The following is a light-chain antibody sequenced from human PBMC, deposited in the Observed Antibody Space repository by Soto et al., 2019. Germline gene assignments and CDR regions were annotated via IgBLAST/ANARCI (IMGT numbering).Light chain of an antibody. J-gene: IGLJ1*01. V-gene: IGLV1-51*01. CDR1: SSKLGGNS. Sequence: QSVMTQPPSVSAAPGQKVTISCSGSSSKLGGNSVSWYQQLPGTAPKLLIYDDNKRPSGIPDRFSGSKSGTSATLGITGFQTGDEADYYCGSCDSSLIAYVFGTGTKVTVL. CDR2: DDN. CDR3: GSCDSSLIAYV.